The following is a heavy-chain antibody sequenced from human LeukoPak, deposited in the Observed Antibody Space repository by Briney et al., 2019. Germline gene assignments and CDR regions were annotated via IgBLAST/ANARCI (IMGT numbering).Heavy chain of an antibody. D-gene: IGHD1-7*01. Sequence: RSETLSLTCTVSGGSISSYYWSWIRQPAGKGLEWIGRIYTSGSTNYNPSLKSRVTMSVDTSKNQFSLKLSSVTAADTAVYYCVRGGVPALVGTKVRRPWFDPWGQGTLVTVSS. CDR1: GGSISSYY. CDR2: IYTSGST. CDR3: VRGGVPALVGTKVRRPWFDP. V-gene: IGHV4-4*07. J-gene: IGHJ5*02.